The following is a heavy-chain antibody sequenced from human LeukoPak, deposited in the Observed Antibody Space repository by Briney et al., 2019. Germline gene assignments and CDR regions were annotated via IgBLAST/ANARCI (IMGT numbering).Heavy chain of an antibody. V-gene: IGHV3-11*04. J-gene: IGHJ4*02. CDR3: ARGPKPNYDFWTGYQLTTSYYFDD. D-gene: IGHD3-3*01. CDR2: ISTIGSTI. CDR1: GFTFSNYW. Sequence: GGSLRLSCAASGFTFSNYWMSWVRQAPGKGLEWVSYISTIGSTIYYADSVQGRFTISRDNAKNSLYLQMNSLRAEDTAVYYCARGPKPNYDFWTGYQLTTSYYFDDWGQGTLVTVSS.